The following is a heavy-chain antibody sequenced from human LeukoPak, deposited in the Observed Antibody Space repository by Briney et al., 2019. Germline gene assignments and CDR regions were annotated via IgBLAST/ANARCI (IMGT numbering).Heavy chain of an antibody. D-gene: IGHD1-1*01. J-gene: IGHJ4*02. V-gene: IGHV3-23*01. CDR2: ISDSGGST. Sequence: GGSLRLSCAAFGFTFSSYAINWVRQAPGKGLEWVSVISDSGGSTFYADSVKGRFTISRDNSKNTLYLQMSGLRTEDTAAYYCARSLKWNLVGFDYWAREPWSPSPQ. CDR1: GFTFSSYA. CDR3: ARSLKWNLVGFDY.